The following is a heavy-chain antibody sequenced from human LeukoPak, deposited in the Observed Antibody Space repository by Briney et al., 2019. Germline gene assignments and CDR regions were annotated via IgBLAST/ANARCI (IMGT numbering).Heavy chain of an antibody. CDR2: IYYSGST. CDR1: GGSISSYY. Sequence: SETLSLTCTVSGGSISSYYWSWIRQPPGKGLEWIGYIYYSGSTNYNPSLKSRVTISVDTSKNQFSLKLSSVTAADTAVYYCARDLSTQFNFGVVTIRGDAFDIWGQGTMVTVSS. V-gene: IGHV4-59*12. CDR3: ARDLSTQFNFGVVTIRGDAFDI. D-gene: IGHD3-3*01. J-gene: IGHJ3*02.